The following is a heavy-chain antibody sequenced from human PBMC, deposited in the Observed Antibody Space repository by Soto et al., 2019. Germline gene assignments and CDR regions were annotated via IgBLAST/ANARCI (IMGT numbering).Heavy chain of an antibody. CDR3: ARERLQQLGGDYDYYGMDV. CDR1: GGTFSSYA. V-gene: IGHV1-69*13. Sequence: GASVKVSCKASGGTFSSYAISWVRQAPGQGLEWMGGIIPIFGTANYAQKFQGRVTITADESTSTAYMELSSLRSEDTAVYYCARERLQQLGGDYDYYGMDVWGQGTTVTVSS. J-gene: IGHJ6*02. CDR2: IIPIFGTA. D-gene: IGHD6-6*01.